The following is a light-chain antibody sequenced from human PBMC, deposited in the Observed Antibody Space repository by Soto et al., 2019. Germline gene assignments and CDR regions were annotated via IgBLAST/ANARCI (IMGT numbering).Light chain of an antibody. Sequence: DIQMTQSPSTLSASVGDRVTITCRASQSISSWLAWYQQIPGKAPKLLIYGASSLQSGVPSRFSGRGSGTEFTLTISSQQPDDFATYSCQQYNSYPYTFGQGTKLEIK. CDR3: QQYNSYPYT. CDR2: GAS. CDR1: QSISSW. J-gene: IGKJ2*01. V-gene: IGKV1-5*01.